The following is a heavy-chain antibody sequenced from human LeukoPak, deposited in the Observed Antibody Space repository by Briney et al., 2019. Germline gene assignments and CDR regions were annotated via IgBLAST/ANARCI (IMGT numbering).Heavy chain of an antibody. V-gene: IGHV4-38-2*01. D-gene: IGHD3-3*01. CDR1: GFSISSGYY. J-gene: IGHJ5*02. CDR2: IYHSGDT. Sequence: KPSETLSLTXAVSGFSISSGYYWGWIREPPGKGLEWIASIYHSGDTYYNPSFKSRGTISVDTSIKQFSLKLSSVTAADTAVYYCARQVSWSTSGGNWFDPWGQGTLVTVSS. CDR3: ARQVSWSTSGGNWFDP.